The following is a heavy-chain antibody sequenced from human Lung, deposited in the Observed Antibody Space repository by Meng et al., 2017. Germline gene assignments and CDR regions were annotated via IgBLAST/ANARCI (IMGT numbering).Heavy chain of an antibody. CDR1: GFSFRSYG. CDR2: IWNDGSNQ. V-gene: IGHV3-33*01. CDR3: ARDERATQFEY. Sequence: QVHLVESGGGVGQPGKSLRVSCEASGFSFRSYGMHWVRQAPGKGLEWVAVIWNDGSNQYYADSVKGRFSISRDNSKNTLFLQMNSLRAEDTAMYFCARDERATQFEYWGQGTLVTVSS. J-gene: IGHJ4*02.